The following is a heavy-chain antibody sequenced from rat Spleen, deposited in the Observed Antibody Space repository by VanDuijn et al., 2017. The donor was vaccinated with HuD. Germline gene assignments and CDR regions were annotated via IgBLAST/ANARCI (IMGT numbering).Heavy chain of an antibody. CDR1: GFPFSNYD. D-gene: IGHD1-9*01. V-gene: IGHV5-25*01. CDR2: IGPSGGNP. J-gene: IGHJ2*01. CDR3: VRGFTYYGY. Sequence: EVQLVKSGGGLVQPGRSLKLSCAASGFPFSNYDMAWVRQAPAKGLEWVASIGPSGGNPYYRDSVKGRFTVSRDNVKSTLFLQMDSLRSEDTATYYCVRGFTYYGYWGQGVMVTVSS.